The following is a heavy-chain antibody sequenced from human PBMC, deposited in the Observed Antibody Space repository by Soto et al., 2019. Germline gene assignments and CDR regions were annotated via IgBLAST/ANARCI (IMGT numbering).Heavy chain of an antibody. CDR2: ISDYCRT. Sequence: GGSLRLSCVASGFSVDNIFMSWVRQAPGKGLQWVSTISDYCRTYYADSVKGRFSLSRDKSTNTLYLQMNRLRVEDTAVYYCSRDHSSGGYDYRGQGSLVTVSS. V-gene: IGHV3-53*01. J-gene: IGHJ4*02. D-gene: IGHD2-8*02. CDR3: SRDHSSGGYDY. CDR1: GFSVDNIF.